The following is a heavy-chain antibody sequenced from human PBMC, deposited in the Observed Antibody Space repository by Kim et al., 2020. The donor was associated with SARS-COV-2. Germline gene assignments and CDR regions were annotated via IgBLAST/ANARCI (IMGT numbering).Heavy chain of an antibody. CDR1: GYTFTSYA. CDR2: INAGNGNT. J-gene: IGHJ4*02. CDR3: ARDVLRFLEWSRAFDY. D-gene: IGHD3-3*01. V-gene: IGHV1-3*01. Sequence: ASVKVSCKASGYTFTSYAMHWVRQAPGQRLEWMGWINAGNGNTKYSQKFQGRVTITRDTSASTAYMELSSLRSEDTAVYYCARDVLRFLEWSRAFDYWGQGTLVTVSS.